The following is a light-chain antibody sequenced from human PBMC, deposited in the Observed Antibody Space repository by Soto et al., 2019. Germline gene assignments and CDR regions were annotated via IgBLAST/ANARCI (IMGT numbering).Light chain of an antibody. V-gene: IGLV2-14*01. CDR2: DVS. CDR1: SSDVGGYNY. J-gene: IGLJ1*01. CDR3: SSYTSSSPLYV. Sequence: QSVLTQPASVSGSPGQSITISCTGTSSDVGGYNYVSWYQQHPGKAPKLMIYDVSNRPSGVSNRFSGSKSCNTASLTISGLQAEDEADYYCSSYTSSSPLYVFGTGTKLTVL.